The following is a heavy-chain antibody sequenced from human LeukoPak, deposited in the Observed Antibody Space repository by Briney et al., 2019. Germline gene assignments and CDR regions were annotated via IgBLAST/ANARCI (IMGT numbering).Heavy chain of an antibody. CDR1: GYTFTSSD. V-gene: IGHV1-8*03. CDR3: ARYYIEGRCFDY. J-gene: IGHJ4*02. Sequence: ASVKASCKASGYTFTSSDINWVRQATGQGLEWMGWMNPNSGNTGYAQKFQGRVTITRNTSINTAYMELSSLRSDDTAMYYCARYYIEGRCFDYWGQGTLVTVSS. D-gene: IGHD3-10*01. CDR2: MNPNSGNT.